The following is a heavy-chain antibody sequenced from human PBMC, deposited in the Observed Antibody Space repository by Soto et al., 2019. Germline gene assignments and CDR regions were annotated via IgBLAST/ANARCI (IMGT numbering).Heavy chain of an antibody. CDR1: GGSISSSSYY. Sequence: SETLSLTCTVSGGSISSSSYYWGWIRQPPGKGLEWIGSIYYSGSTYYNPSLKSRVTISVDTSKNQFSLKLSSVTAADPAVYYCARPTSGYYYGMDVWGQGTTVTVSS. V-gene: IGHV4-39*01. J-gene: IGHJ6*02. CDR2: IYYSGST. D-gene: IGHD3-10*01. CDR3: ARPTSGYYYGMDV.